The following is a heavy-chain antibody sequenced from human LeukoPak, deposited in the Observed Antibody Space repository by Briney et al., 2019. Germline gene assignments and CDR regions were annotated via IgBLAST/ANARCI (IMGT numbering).Heavy chain of an antibody. Sequence: SETLSLTCSVSGGSISSSSYYWGWIRQPPGKGLEWIGSIYYSGSTYYNPSLKSRVTISVDTSKNQFSLKLSSVTAADTAVYYCARRMITFGGNDSWGQGTLVTVSS. CDR2: IYYSGST. V-gene: IGHV4-39*01. J-gene: IGHJ4*02. CDR1: GGSISSSSYY. D-gene: IGHD3-16*01. CDR3: ARRMITFGGNDS.